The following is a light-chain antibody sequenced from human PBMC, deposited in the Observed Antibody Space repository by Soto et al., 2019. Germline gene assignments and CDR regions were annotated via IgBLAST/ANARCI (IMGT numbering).Light chain of an antibody. CDR2: EVT. Sequence: QSALTQPPSASGSPGQSVTISCTGSSSDIGGYDFVSWYQQHPGKAPKLMIFEVTKRPSGVPDRFSGSKSGNTASLTVSGLQDDDEADYYCSSYAGSSNLGFGGGTKLTVL. CDR1: SSDIGGYDF. CDR3: SSYAGSSNLG. J-gene: IGLJ2*01. V-gene: IGLV2-8*01.